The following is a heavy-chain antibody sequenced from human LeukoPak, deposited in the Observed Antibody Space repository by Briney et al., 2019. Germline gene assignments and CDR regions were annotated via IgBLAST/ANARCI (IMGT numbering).Heavy chain of an antibody. CDR3: ARGDIVVVVAAPRLNWFDL. V-gene: IGHV4-34*01. J-gene: IGHJ5*02. D-gene: IGHD2-15*01. CDR1: GGSFRGYY. Sequence: PSETLSLTCAVYGGSFRGYYWSWIRQPPGKGVGWIGEINHSGSTNYNPSLKNRLTISVDTSKTQFSLKLSSVTAADTAVYYCARGDIVVVVAAPRLNWFDLWGQGTLVTVSS. CDR2: INHSGST.